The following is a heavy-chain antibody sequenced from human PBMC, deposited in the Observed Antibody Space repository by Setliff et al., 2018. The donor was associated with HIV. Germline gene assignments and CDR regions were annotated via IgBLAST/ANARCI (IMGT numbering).Heavy chain of an antibody. CDR3: AREPAGSGSGSFGF. CDR1: GYIFTMYT. V-gene: IGHV1-3*04. J-gene: IGHJ4*02. CDR2: INTVNGNT. D-gene: IGHD3-10*01. Sequence: GASVKVSCKASGYIFTMYTMYWVRQAPGQRLEWMGRINTVNGNTKYSQNFQDRVTITRDTSANTANMELSSLSSEDTAVYYCAREPAGSGSGSFGFWGQGTLVTVSS.